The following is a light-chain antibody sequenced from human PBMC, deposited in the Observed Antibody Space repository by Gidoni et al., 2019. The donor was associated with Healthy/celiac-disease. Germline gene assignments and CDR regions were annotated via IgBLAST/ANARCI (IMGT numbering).Light chain of an antibody. CDR1: QSVSSSY. J-gene: IGKJ2*01. CDR2: GAS. CDR3: QQYGSSPMYT. Sequence: GTLSLSPGERATLSCRSSQSVSSSYLAWYHQKPGQAPRLLIYGASSRSTGIPDRFSGSGSGTDFTLTISRLEPEDFAVYYCQQYGSSPMYTFGQGTKLEIK. V-gene: IGKV3-20*01.